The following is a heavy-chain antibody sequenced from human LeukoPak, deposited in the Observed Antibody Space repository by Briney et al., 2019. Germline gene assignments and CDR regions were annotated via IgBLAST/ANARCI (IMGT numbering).Heavy chain of an antibody. CDR1: GFTFSSYS. J-gene: IGHJ4*02. D-gene: IGHD3-9*01. Sequence: GGSLRLSCAASGFTFSSYSMNWVRQAPGKGLEWVSSISSSSSYIYYADSVKGRFTIPRDNAKNSLYLQMNSLRAEDTAVYYCARGGYDILTGYYKVDYWGQGTLVTVSS. CDR3: ARGGYDILTGYYKVDY. CDR2: ISSSSSYI. V-gene: IGHV3-21*01.